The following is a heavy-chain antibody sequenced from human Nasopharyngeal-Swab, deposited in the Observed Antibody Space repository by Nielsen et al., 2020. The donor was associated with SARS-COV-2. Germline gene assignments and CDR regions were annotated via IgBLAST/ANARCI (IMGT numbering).Heavy chain of an antibody. D-gene: IGHD4-17*01. CDR2: IKSKTDGGAT. V-gene: IGHV3-15*01. Sequence: GGSLRLSCAASGLTFRNAWMNWVRQVPGRGLGWVGRIKSKTDGGATDYAAPVKGRFSISRDDSKNTIYVQMNSLKTEDTTVYYCTPYYGDSHSYFYYHAMDVWGQGTTVTVSS. CDR1: GLTFRNAW. J-gene: IGHJ6*02. CDR3: TPYYGDSHSYFYYHAMDV.